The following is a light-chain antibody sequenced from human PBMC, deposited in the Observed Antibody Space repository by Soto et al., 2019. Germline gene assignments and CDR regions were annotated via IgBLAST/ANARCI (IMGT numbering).Light chain of an antibody. Sequence: QSALTQPPSASGSPGQSVAISCTGTASDIGGYTFVSWYQQHPGKAPKLLIYDVNKRPSGVPDRFSGSKSGNTASLTVSGHPAEDDADYYCTSHGGTNSYVFGTGTKVTVL. CDR1: ASDIGGYTF. CDR3: TSHGGTNSYV. J-gene: IGLJ1*01. CDR2: DVN. V-gene: IGLV2-8*01.